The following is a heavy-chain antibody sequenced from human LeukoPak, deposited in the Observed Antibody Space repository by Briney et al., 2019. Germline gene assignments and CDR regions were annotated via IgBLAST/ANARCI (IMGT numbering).Heavy chain of an antibody. Sequence: GGSLRLSCAASGFTISDYCMHWVRQAPGKGLVWVSRSNSDGSSISYADSVKGRFTISRDIAKNTLYLQMNSLRDEDTGVYYCARDWSFDYWGQGTLVTVSS. CDR2: SNSDGSSI. V-gene: IGHV3-74*01. D-gene: IGHD2-8*02. J-gene: IGHJ4*02. CDR3: ARDWSFDY. CDR1: GFTISDYC.